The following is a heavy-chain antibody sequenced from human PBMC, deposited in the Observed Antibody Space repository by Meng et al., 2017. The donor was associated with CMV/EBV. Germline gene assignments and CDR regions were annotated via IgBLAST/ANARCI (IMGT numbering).Heavy chain of an antibody. CDR3: ARDGNYHGV. D-gene: IGHD1-7*01. CDR1: GLTVSNNY. CDR2: IYSEGTT. Sequence: ELQAGEAGGGSVQPRGSPGVCCEAVGLTVSNNYMGWFRQAPGKGLEWGSLIYSEGTTDYADSVKGRFTISRDNSKNTLYLQMNSLRAEDTAVYYCARDGNYHGVWGQGTLVTVSS. V-gene: IGHV3-53*01. J-gene: IGHJ4*02.